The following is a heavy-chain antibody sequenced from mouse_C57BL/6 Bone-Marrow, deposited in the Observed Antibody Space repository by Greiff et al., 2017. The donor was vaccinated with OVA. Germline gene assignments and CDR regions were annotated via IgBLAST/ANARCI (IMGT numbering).Heavy chain of an antibody. J-gene: IGHJ3*01. V-gene: IGHV1-82*01. CDR1: GYAFSSSW. CDR2: IYPGDGDT. CDR3: ARVGGDGCAY. Sequence: QVQLQQSGPELVKPGASVKISCKASGYAFSSSWMNWVKQRPGKGLEWIGRIYPGDGDTNYNGKFKGKATLTADKSSSTAYMQLSSLTSEDSAVYFCARVGGDGCAYWGQGTLVTVSA. D-gene: IGHD4-1*01.